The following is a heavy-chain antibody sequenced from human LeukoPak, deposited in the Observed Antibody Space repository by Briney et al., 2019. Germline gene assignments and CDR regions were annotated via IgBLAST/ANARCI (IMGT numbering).Heavy chain of an antibody. J-gene: IGHJ3*02. CDR3: ARDPLLRAFDI. V-gene: IGHV7-4-1*02. CDR1: GYTFTSYA. CDR2: INTNTGNP. Sequence: ASVKVSCKASGYTFTSYAMHWVRQAPGQGLEWVGWINTNTGNPSYVQGFAGRFVFSLDTSVNTAYLQINSLKAEDTAVYYCARDPLLRAFDIWGQGTMVTVSS. D-gene: IGHD1-26*01.